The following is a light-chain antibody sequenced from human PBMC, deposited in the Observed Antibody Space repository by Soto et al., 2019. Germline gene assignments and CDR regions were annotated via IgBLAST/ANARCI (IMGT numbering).Light chain of an antibody. CDR2: EVT. Sequence: QSALTQPASVSGSPGQSITISCTGTSSDVGGYNYVSWYQQHPGKAPKLMIYEVTNRPSGVSNRFSGSKSGNTASLIISGLQAEEEADYYCTSYTSSNTLVIGGGTKVTVL. J-gene: IGLJ2*01. V-gene: IGLV2-14*01. CDR1: SSDVGGYNY. CDR3: TSYTSSNTLV.